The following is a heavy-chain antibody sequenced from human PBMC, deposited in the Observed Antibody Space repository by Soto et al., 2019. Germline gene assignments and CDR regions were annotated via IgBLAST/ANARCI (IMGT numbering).Heavy chain of an antibody. CDR2: IFSNDEK. Sequence: QVTLKESGPVLVKPTETLTLTCTVSGFSLSNARMGVSWIRQPPGKALEWLAHIFSNDEKSYSTSLKSRLTISKDXXKXQXXLTMTNMDPVDTATYYCARIPRIAAAGRRSYSFDYWGQGTLVTVSS. J-gene: IGHJ4*02. CDR3: ARIPRIAAAGRRSYSFDY. V-gene: IGHV2-26*01. D-gene: IGHD6-13*01. CDR1: GFSLSNARMG.